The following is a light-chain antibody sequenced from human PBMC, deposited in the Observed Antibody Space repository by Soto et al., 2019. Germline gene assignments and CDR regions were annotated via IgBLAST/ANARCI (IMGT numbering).Light chain of an antibody. J-gene: IGLJ1*01. Sequence: QSVLTQPPSASGTPGQRVSISCSGSRSNIGRNYVSWYQQHPGKAPKLMIYEVNKRPSGVPDRFSGSKSGNTASLTVSGLQAEDEADYYCSSYAGSSNVFGTGTKLTVL. V-gene: IGLV2-8*01. CDR2: EVN. CDR1: RSNIGRNY. CDR3: SSYAGSSNV.